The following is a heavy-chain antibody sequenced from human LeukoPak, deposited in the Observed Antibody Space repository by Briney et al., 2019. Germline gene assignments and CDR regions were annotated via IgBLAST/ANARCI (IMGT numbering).Heavy chain of an antibody. CDR3: AKTLLAFGAWSPFGY. CDR1: GFTFSNYA. V-gene: IGHV3-23*01. J-gene: IGHJ4*02. Sequence: GGSLRLSCAASGFTFSNYAMSWVRRAQGKGLEWVSGISYSGGTTYYADSAKGRFTISRDNSKNTPYLQMNSLRAEDTAVYYCAKTLLAFGAWSPFGYWGQGTLVTVSS. CDR2: ISYSGGTT. D-gene: IGHD3-16*01.